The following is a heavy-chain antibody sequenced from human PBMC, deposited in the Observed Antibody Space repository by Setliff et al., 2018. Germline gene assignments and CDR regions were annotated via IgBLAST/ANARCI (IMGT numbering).Heavy chain of an antibody. D-gene: IGHD1-1*01. CDR2: INHSGST. CDR1: GGSFSDYY. Sequence: SETLSLTCGASGGSFSDYYWSWIRQTPGKGLEWIGEINHSGSTKCNPSLASRLTMSVDTSKNQFSLRLTSVTAADTAVYYCARTGTYRYFDHWGQGTLVTVSS. CDR3: ARTGTYRYFDH. J-gene: IGHJ4*02. V-gene: IGHV4-34*01.